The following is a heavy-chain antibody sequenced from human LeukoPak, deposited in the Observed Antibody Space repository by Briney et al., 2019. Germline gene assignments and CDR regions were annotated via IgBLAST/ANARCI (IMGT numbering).Heavy chain of an antibody. CDR1: GGTFSSYA. Sequence: SVKVSCKASGGTFSSYAISWVRQAPGQGLEWMGGIIPIFGTANYAQKFQGRVTITADESTSTAYMELSSLRSEDTAVYYCARRDSSGYYHASNYYGMDVWGQGTTVTVSS. V-gene: IGHV1-69*01. CDR2: IIPIFGTA. CDR3: ARRDSSGYYHASNYYGMDV. D-gene: IGHD3-22*01. J-gene: IGHJ6*02.